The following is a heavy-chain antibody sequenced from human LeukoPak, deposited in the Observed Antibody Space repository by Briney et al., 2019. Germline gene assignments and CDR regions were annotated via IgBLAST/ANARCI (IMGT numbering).Heavy chain of an antibody. Sequence: GGSLRLSCAASGLTFSSYGMHWVLQAPGKGLEWVAFIRYDGSNKYYADSVKGRFTISRDNSKNTLYLQMNSLRAEDTAVYYCAKDGSGSLYYFDYWGQGTLVTVSS. CDR3: AKDGSGSLYYFDY. CDR1: GLTFSSYG. V-gene: IGHV3-30*02. J-gene: IGHJ4*02. D-gene: IGHD3-10*01. CDR2: IRYDGSNK.